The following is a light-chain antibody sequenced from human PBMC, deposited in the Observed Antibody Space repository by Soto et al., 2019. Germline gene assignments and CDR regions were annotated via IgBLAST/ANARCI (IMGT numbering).Light chain of an antibody. CDR2: DTS. V-gene: IGKV3-11*01. J-gene: IGKJ2*01. CDR3: QLRTNWPPYT. CDR1: QSVSGS. Sequence: EILLTQSPATLSLSPGERATLSCRASQSVSGSLAWYQQRPGQAPRLVIYDTSKTDIDIPARFSGSGSGTDFTLSISSLEPDDFAVYCCQLRTNWPPYTFGRGTKLEIK.